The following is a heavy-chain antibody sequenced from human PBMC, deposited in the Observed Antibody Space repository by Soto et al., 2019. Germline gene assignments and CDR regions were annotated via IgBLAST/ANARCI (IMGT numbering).Heavy chain of an antibody. D-gene: IGHD2-2*01. J-gene: IGHJ4*02. Sequence: QVQLVQSGAEVKKPGASVKVSCKASGYTFTRYGISWVRQAPGQGLEWMGWISAYHGNTNYAQKLQGRVTMTTYTSTRTADMDRRSVRSDAAAGYYCARGLVPAATRVDDWGQGTLVTVSS. CDR2: ISAYHGNT. CDR3: ARGLVPAATRVDD. V-gene: IGHV1-18*01. CDR1: GYTFTRYG.